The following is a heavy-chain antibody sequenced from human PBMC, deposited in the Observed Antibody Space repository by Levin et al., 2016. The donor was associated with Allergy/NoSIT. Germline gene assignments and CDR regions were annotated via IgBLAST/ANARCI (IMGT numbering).Heavy chain of an antibody. V-gene: IGHV1-69*01. J-gene: IGHJ6*02. CDR3: ARPHNINYYYYGMDV. Sequence: WVRQAPGQGLEWMGGIIPLFGTANYAQKFQGRVTITADESTSTAYMELSSLRSEDTAVYYCARPHNINYYYYGMDVWGQGTTVTVSS. D-gene: IGHD1-14*01. CDR2: IIPLFGTA.